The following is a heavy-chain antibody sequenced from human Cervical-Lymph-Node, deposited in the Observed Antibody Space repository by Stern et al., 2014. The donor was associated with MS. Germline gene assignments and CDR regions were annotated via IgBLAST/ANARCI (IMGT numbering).Heavy chain of an antibody. V-gene: IGHV1-2*02. CDR3: ARDGRSSYGSGSYYSSGY. D-gene: IGHD3-10*01. CDR1: GYSFTGYF. Sequence: QVQLVQSGAEVKKPGASVKVSCKASGYSFTGYFLHWVRQAPGQGLEWMGWINPNSGDTSCARKFHGRVTMTRDSPSSTAYRELSSLRSDDTAVYYCARDGRSSYGSGSYYSSGYWGQGTLVTVSS. J-gene: IGHJ4*02. CDR2: INPNSGDT.